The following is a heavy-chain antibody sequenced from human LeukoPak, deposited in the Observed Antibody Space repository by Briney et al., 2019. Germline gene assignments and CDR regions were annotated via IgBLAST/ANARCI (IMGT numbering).Heavy chain of an antibody. V-gene: IGHV1-18*01. J-gene: IGHJ5*02. CDR2: ISAYNGNT. CDR1: GYTFTSYG. Sequence: GASVKVSCKVSGYTFTSYGISWVRQAPGQGLEWMGWISAYNGNTNYAQKLQGRVTMTTDTSTSTAYMELRSLRSDDTAVYYCARVLAAAGTNWFDPWGQGTLVTVSS. CDR3: ARVLAAAGTNWFDP. D-gene: IGHD6-13*01.